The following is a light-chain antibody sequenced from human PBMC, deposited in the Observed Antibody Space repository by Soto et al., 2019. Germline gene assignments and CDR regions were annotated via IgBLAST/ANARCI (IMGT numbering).Light chain of an antibody. V-gene: IGLV6-57*03. CDR3: QSYDSSNVV. J-gene: IGLJ2*01. CDR2: EDN. CDR1: SGSIASNY. Sequence: NFMLTQPHSVSESPGKTVTISCTRSSGSIASNYVQWYQQRPGSAPTTVIYEDNQRPYGVPDRFSGSIDSSSNSASLTISGLKTEEEADYYCQSYDSSNVVFGGGTKLTVL.